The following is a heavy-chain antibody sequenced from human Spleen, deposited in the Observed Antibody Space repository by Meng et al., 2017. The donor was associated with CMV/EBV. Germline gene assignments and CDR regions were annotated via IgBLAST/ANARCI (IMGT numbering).Heavy chain of an antibody. J-gene: IGHJ4*02. CDR2: ISFDASNK. CDR3: ARDAVVGPSSRSGIGYFDQ. D-gene: IGHD2-15*01. V-gene: IGHV3-30*01. Sequence: QWVRHAPGNVLECVSLISFDASNKRYADSLPLQFAISIDTSKETLYLEMNSLRTEDTAVYYCARDAVVGPSSRSGIGYFDQWGQGTLVTVSS.